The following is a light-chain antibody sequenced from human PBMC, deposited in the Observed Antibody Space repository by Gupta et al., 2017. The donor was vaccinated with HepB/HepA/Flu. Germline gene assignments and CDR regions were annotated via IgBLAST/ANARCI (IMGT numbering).Light chain of an antibody. CDR3: QQYGNLVLT. V-gene: IGKV1-33*01. CDR2: DAS. J-gene: IGKJ4*01. CDR1: QNIGRH. Sequence: DIQLTQSPSSLSASVGDRVTITCQASQNIGRHMSWYHQRPGEAPRLLIYDASHLQTGVPSRFSGSGSGTFFTLSINSLQTEDFATYFCQQYGNLVLTFGGGTKLEFK.